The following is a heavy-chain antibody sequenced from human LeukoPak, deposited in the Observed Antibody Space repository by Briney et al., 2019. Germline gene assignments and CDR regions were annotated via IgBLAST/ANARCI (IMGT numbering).Heavy chain of an antibody. V-gene: IGHV4-38-2*01. Sequence: SETLSLTCAVSGYSISSGYYWGWIRRPPGKGLEWVGSIYHSGSTYYNPSLKSRVTISVDTSKNQFSLKLSSVTAADTAVYYCAGQKGYCSSTSCNNWFDPWGQGTLVTVSS. D-gene: IGHD2-2*01. CDR2: IYHSGST. J-gene: IGHJ5*02. CDR3: AGQKGYCSSTSCNNWFDP. CDR1: GYSISSGYY.